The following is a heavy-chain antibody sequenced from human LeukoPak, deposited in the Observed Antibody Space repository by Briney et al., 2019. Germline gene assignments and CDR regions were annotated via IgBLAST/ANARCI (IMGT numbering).Heavy chain of an antibody. CDR3: ARDLGGTTYYYDSSGYYYGFNYGMDV. J-gene: IGHJ6*02. CDR1: GGTFSSYA. CDR2: IIPILGIA. D-gene: IGHD3-22*01. Sequence: ASVKVSCKASGGTFSSYAISWVRQAPGQGLEWMGRIIPILGIANYAQKFQGRVTITADKSTGTAYMELSSLRSEDTAVYYCARDLGGTTYYYDSSGYYYGFNYGMDVWGQGTTVTVSS. V-gene: IGHV1-69*04.